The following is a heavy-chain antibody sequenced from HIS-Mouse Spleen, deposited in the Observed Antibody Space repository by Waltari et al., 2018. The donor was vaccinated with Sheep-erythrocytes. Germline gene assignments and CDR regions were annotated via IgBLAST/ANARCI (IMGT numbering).Heavy chain of an antibody. CDR2: ISSSSSYI. D-gene: IGHD3-10*02. CDR3: ARDSMWHDAFDI. J-gene: IGHJ3*02. V-gene: IGHV3-21*01. CDR1: GFTSSTYS. Sequence: EVQLVESGGGLVKPGGSLMLSWAASGFTSSTYSTNWCCQAPGKGLEWVSSISSSSSYIYYADSVKGRFTISRDNAKNSLYLQMNSLRAEDTAVYYCARDSMWHDAFDIWGQGTMVTVSS.